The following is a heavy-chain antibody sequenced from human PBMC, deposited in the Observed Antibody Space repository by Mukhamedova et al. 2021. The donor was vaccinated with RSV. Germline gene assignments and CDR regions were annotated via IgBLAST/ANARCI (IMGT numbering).Heavy chain of an antibody. J-gene: IGHJ4*02. V-gene: IGHV1-2*02. Sequence: PNSGGTNYAQKFQGRVTMTRDTSISTAYMELSRLGSDDTAVYYCAREELRYFDWLTDYWGQGTLVTVSS. CDR3: AREELRYFDWLTDY. CDR2: PNSGGT. D-gene: IGHD3-9*01.